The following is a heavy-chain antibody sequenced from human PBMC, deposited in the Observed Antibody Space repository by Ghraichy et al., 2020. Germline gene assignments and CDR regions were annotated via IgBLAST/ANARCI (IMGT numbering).Heavy chain of an antibody. CDR1: GYTFTSYD. D-gene: IGHD5-12*01. J-gene: IGHJ4*02. CDR2: MNPNSGNT. Sequence: ASVKVSCKASGYTFTSYDINWVRQATGQGLEWMGWMNPNSGNTGYAQKFQGRVTMTRNTSISTAYMELSSLRSEDTAVYYCASQIVATTFNDYWGQGTLVTVSS. V-gene: IGHV1-8*01. CDR3: ASQIVATTFNDY.